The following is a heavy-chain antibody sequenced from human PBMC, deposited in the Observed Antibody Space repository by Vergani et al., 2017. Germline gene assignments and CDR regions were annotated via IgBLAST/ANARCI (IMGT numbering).Heavy chain of an antibody. V-gene: IGHV3-23*01. D-gene: IGHD1-7*01. J-gene: IGHJ5*02. CDR1: GFTFSSHA. CDR3: AKDMCDGIIGTTSRNDWFDP. CDR2: IKNTGDST. Sequence: EVQLLQSEGAVVQPGGSLRLSCVASGFTFSSHAMRWVRQGHGQGLEWVSSIKNTGDSTHYADSVMGRFTIFRDNSKNTLYLKMNSMRVEDTAVYFCAKDMCDGIIGTTSRNDWFDPWGQATLVTVSS.